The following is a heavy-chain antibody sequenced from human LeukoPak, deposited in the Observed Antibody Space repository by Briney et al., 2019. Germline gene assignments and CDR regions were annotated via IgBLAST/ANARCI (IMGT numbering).Heavy chain of an antibody. CDR2: IYYNGNT. D-gene: IGHD3-16*01. J-gene: IGHJ4*02. CDR1: GDSISSRTNY. Sequence: NPSETLSLTCPVSGDSISSRTNYWGWIRQPPGKGLEWIGCIYYNGNTYYNPSLRSRVTISLDTSKNQFSLKLTSVTAADTAVYYCATFRKSVTAIDYWGQGTLVTVSS. CDR3: ATFRKSVTAIDY. V-gene: IGHV4-39*07.